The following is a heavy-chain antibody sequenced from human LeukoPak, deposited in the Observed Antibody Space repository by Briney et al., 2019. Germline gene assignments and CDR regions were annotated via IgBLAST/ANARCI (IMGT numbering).Heavy chain of an antibody. D-gene: IGHD3-10*01. J-gene: IGHJ6*02. Sequence: GRSLRLSCAASGFTFRSHGMHWVRQAPGKGLEWVAGIWYDGSNEDYADSVKGRFTISRDNSKNTLYLQMNSLRVEDTAVYYCARGGQNGSPYATDVWGQGSTVTVSS. CDR1: GFTFRSHG. CDR2: IWYDGSNE. V-gene: IGHV3-33*01. CDR3: ARGGQNGSPYATDV.